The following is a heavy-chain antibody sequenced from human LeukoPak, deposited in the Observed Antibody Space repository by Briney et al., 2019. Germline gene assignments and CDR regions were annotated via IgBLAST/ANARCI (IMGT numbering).Heavy chain of an antibody. CDR3: ASSTMVRGVYFDY. CDR2: IQYDGSNK. V-gene: IGHV3-30*02. D-gene: IGHD3-10*01. CDR1: AFIFSSYG. J-gene: IGHJ4*02. Sequence: GGSLRLSCAASAFIFSSYGMHWVRQAPGKGLEWVAYIQYDGSNKQCADSVRGRFSISRDSSKNVLYLQMNSLRAEDTAVYYCASSTMVRGVYFDYWGQGTLVTVSS.